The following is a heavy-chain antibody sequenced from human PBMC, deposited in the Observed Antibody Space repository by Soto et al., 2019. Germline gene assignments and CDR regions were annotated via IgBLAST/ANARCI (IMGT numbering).Heavy chain of an antibody. CDR1: GGSISSYY. CDR2: IYYSGST. D-gene: IGHD3-16*02. Sequence: QVQLQESGPGLVKPSETLSLTCTVSGGSISSYYWSWIRQPPGKGLEWIGYIYYSGSTNYNPSLKCGVTISVDTSTNQFSVKLSSVTAADAAVYYCARSGYRYYFDSWGQGTLVTVSS. CDR3: ARSGYRYYFDS. J-gene: IGHJ4*02. V-gene: IGHV4-59*01.